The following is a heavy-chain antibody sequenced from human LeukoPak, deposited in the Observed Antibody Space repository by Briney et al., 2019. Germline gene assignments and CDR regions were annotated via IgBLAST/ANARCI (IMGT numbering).Heavy chain of an antibody. Sequence: ASVKVSSKAPGGTFSSYAISWVRQAPGQGLEWMGGIIPIFGTANYAQKFQGRVTITADESTSTAYMELSSLRSEDTAVYYCARDSHDYTSSWGQGTLVTVSS. V-gene: IGHV1-69*13. CDR3: ARDSHDYTSS. D-gene: IGHD2-2*02. CDR1: GGTFSSYA. J-gene: IGHJ4*02. CDR2: IIPIFGTA.